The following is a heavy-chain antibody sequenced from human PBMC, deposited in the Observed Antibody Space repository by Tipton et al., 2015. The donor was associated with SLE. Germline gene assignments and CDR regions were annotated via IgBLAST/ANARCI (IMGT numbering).Heavy chain of an antibody. Sequence: SLRLSCAASGFTFSHYEMNWVRQAPGKGLQWVSYIGTSGTSIHYAASVRGRFTISRDNSKNTLYLQMNSLRAEDTAVYYCAKESCSSTSCPRGMDVWGQGTTVTVSS. CDR2: IGTSGTSI. CDR1: GFTFSHYE. V-gene: IGHV3-48*03. J-gene: IGHJ6*02. D-gene: IGHD2-2*01. CDR3: AKESCSSTSCPRGMDV.